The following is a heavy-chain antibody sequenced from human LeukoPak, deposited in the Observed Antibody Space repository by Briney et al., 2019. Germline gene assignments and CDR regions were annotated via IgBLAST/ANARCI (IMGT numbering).Heavy chain of an antibody. Sequence: GGSLRLYCAASGLTFSSYAMHWVRQAPGKGLEYVSAISSNGGSTYYANSVKGRFTISRDNSKNTLYLQMGSLRAEDMAVYYCARAFQPRSIVGATDYWGQGTMVTVSS. V-gene: IGHV3-64*01. J-gene: IGHJ4*02. D-gene: IGHD1-26*01. CDR2: ISSNGGST. CDR1: GLTFSSYA. CDR3: ARAFQPRSIVGATDY.